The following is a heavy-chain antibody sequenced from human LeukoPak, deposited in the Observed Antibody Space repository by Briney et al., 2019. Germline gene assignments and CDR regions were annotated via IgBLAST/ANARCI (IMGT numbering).Heavy chain of an antibody. CDR3: ARRPSGYDYSHFDS. CDR1: GGSFSGYY. J-gene: IGHJ4*02. Sequence: SETLSLTCAVYGGSFSGYYWSWIRQPPGKGLEWIGEINHSGSTNYNPSLKSRVTISVDTSKNQFSLKLSSVTAADTAVYYCARRPSGYDYSHFDSWGQGTLVTVSS. CDR2: INHSGST. V-gene: IGHV4-34*01. D-gene: IGHD5-12*01.